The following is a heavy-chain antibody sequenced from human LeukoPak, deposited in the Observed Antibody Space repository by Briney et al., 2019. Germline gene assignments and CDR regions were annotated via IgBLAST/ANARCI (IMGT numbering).Heavy chain of an antibody. Sequence: ASVKVSCKASGYTFVRYGVNSVRQAPGQGLEWMGWISGYDAKTHYAESLQGRVTMTRDISASTVYMELRSLRSDDTAVYYCARDSPSPGPMFSDYWGQGTLVTVSS. D-gene: IGHD3-10*02. CDR3: ARDSPSPGPMFSDY. J-gene: IGHJ4*02. V-gene: IGHV1-18*01. CDR1: GYTFVRYG. CDR2: ISGYDAKT.